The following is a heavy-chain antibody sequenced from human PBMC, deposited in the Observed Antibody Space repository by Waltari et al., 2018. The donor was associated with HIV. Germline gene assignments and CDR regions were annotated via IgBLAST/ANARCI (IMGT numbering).Heavy chain of an antibody. J-gene: IGHJ4*02. CDR3: AREGVARHDY. D-gene: IGHD3-3*01. CDR2: GGGFNT. Sequence: GGGFNTYYADAEKGRFTISRDNSEHTLYLEMSRLRADDTALYYCAREGVARHDYWGPGTLVTVSS. V-gene: IGHV3-23*01.